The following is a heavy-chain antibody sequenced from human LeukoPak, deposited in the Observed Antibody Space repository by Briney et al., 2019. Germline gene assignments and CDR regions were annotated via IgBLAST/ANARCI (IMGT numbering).Heavy chain of an antibody. CDR1: GFTFTNYA. V-gene: IGHV3-23*01. D-gene: IGHD2-21*01. Sequence: PGGSLRLSCAASGFTFTNYAMSWVRQAPGKGLEWVSAISGSGGSTYYADSVKGRFTISRDNSKNTLYLQMNSLRAEDTAVYYCAKGGTPFSSGDCHWGQGTLVTVSS. CDR2: ISGSGGST. J-gene: IGHJ4*02. CDR3: AKGGTPFSSGDCH.